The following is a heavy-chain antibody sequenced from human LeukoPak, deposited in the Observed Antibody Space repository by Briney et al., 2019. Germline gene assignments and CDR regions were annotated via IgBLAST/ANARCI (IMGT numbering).Heavy chain of an antibody. CDR1: GYTFTSYG. CDR3: ARAVRGRYYYYYMDV. Sequence: ASVKVSCKASGYTFTSYGISWVRQAPGQGLEWMGWISAYNGNTNHAQKLQGRVTMTTDTSTSTAYMELRSLRSDDTAVYYCARAVRGRYYYYYMDVWGKGTTVTVSS. D-gene: IGHD3-10*01. CDR2: ISAYNGNT. V-gene: IGHV1-18*01. J-gene: IGHJ6*03.